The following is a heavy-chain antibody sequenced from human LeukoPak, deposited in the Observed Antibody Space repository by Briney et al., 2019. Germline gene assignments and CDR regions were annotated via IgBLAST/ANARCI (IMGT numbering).Heavy chain of an antibody. CDR3: AKGLARFGYGALLDF. Sequence: PGGSLRLSCAASGFTFSSYEMNWVRQAPGKGLEWVSYISSSGSTIYYADSVKGRFTISRDNAKNSLYLQMNSLRAEDTAVYYCAKGLARFGYGALLDFWGQGTLVTVSS. D-gene: IGHD4/OR15-4a*01. CDR1: GFTFSSYE. CDR2: ISSSGSTI. J-gene: IGHJ4*02. V-gene: IGHV3-48*03.